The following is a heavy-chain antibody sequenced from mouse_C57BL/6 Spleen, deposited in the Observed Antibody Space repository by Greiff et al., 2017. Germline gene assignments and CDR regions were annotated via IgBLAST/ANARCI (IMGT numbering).Heavy chain of an antibody. CDR1: GYTFTSYG. D-gene: IGHD2-3*01. CDR2: IYPRSGNT. Sequence: VQLQESGAELARPGASVKLSCKASGYTFTSYGISWVKQRPGQGLEWIGEIYPRSGNTYYNEKFKGKATLTADKSSSTAYMELSSLTSEDSAVYYCAGGDGYFDYWGQGTTLTVSS. V-gene: IGHV1-81*01. J-gene: IGHJ2*01. CDR3: AGGDGYFDY.